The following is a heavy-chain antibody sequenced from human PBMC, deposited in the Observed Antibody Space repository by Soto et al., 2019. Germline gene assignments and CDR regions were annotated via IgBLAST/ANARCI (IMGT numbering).Heavy chain of an antibody. CDR2: IHTSGST. CDR1: GGSISDFY. J-gene: IGHJ3*02. D-gene: IGHD3-10*01. CDR3: ARPQYFGEDGAFNI. V-gene: IGHV4-4*07. Sequence: QVQLQESGPGLVKPSETLSLICTVSGGSISDFYWSWIRQPAGKGLEWIGRIHTSGSTNINPSLKSRVSLSVDTSRNQLSLTLTSVTAADKAAYYCARPQYFGEDGAFNIWGQGTVVTVSS.